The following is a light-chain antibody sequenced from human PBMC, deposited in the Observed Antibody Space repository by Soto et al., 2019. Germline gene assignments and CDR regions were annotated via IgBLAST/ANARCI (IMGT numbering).Light chain of an antibody. Sequence: QSVLTQPPSASGSPGQSVTISCTGTSSDVGGYNYVSWYQQHPGKAPKLMIYGVTKRPSGVPDRFSGSKSGNTASLTVSGLQAEDEADYYCSSYAGSTPYVFGTGTKAPS. CDR1: SSDVGGYNY. CDR3: SSYAGSTPYV. J-gene: IGLJ1*01. V-gene: IGLV2-8*01. CDR2: GVT.